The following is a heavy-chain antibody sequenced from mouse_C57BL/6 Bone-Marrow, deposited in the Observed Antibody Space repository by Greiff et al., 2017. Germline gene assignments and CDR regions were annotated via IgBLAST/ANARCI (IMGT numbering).Heavy chain of an antibody. CDR1: GYTFTSYW. D-gene: IGHD1-1*01. J-gene: IGHJ2*01. Sequence: QVQLQQPGAELVRPGTSVKLSCKASGYTFTSYWMHWVKQRPGQGLEWIGVIDPSDIYTNYNQKFKGKATFTVDTSSRTAYMRRSSRTSEDSAVYYWAREAPYYYGSRGDYWGQGTTLTVSS. CDR2: IDPSDIYT. CDR3: AREAPYYYGSRGDY. V-gene: IGHV1-59*01.